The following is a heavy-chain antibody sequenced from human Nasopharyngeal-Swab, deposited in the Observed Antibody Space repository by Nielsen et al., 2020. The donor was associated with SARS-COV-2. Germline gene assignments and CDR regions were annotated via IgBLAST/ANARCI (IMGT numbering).Heavy chain of an antibody. CDR1: GGSINSGDSC. CDR2: ISYRGST. V-gene: IGHV4-31*03. J-gene: IGHJ6*02. CDR3: ARDYRGAGYYYYGMDV. Sequence: LRLSCTVSGGSINSGDSCWSWIRQHPGKGLEWIGYISYRGSTYYNPSLKSRVTISVDTSKNQVPLNLSSVTAADTAVYYCARDYRGAGYYYYGMDVWGQGTTVTVSS. D-gene: IGHD1-26*01.